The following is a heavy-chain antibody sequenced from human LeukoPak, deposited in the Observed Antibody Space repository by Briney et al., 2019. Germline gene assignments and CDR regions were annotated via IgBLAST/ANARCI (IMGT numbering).Heavy chain of an antibody. J-gene: IGHJ4*02. V-gene: IGHV3-23*01. CDR1: GFTFSSYA. CDR2: SSDSGSNT. D-gene: IGHD1-26*01. Sequence: GGSLRLSCAASGFTFSSYAMSWVRKAPGKGLEWVSTSSDSGSNTYYADSVKGRVTISRDNSKNTLYLQMNSLRAEDTAVYYCARGGYHASFDYWGQETLVTVSS. CDR3: ARGGYHASFDY.